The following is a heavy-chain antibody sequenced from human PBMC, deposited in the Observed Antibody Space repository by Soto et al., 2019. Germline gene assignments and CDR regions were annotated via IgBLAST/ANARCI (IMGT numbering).Heavy chain of an antibody. CDR1: GGSISSGGYY. J-gene: IGHJ6*02. D-gene: IGHD5-18*01. V-gene: IGHV4-31*03. CDR3: ARDIRSYGAGSYYYYYYGMDV. CDR2: IYYSGST. Sequence: TLSLTCTVSGGSISSGGYYWSWIRQHPGKGLEWIGYIYYSGSTYYNPSLKSRVTISVDTSKNQFSLKLSSVTAADTAVYYCARDIRSYGAGSYYYYYYGMDVWGQGTTVTVSS.